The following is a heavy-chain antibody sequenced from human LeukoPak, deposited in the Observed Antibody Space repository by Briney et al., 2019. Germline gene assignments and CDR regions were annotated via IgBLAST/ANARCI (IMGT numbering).Heavy chain of an antibody. D-gene: IGHD5-12*01. CDR3: AKGPQLYSGYHPDY. CDR1: GFTFSSDA. Sequence: GGSLRLSCAASGFTFSSDAMTWVRQAPGEGLEWVSTITGSDDTTYYADSVKGRFTISRDSSKNTVHLQLNNLRAEDTAMYYCAKGPQLYSGYHPDYWGQGTLVTVSS. V-gene: IGHV3-23*01. J-gene: IGHJ4*02. CDR2: ITGSDDTT.